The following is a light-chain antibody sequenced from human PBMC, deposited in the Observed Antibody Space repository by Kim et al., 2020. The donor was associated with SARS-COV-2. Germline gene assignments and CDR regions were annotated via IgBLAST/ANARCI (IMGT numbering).Light chain of an antibody. CDR2: AAS. CDR3: QQSYIYPYT. J-gene: IGKJ2*01. CDR1: QSISTY. V-gene: IGKV1-39*01. Sequence: SASVGDRVIITCQASQSISTYLNWYQQKPGKAPELLIYAASSLQSGVPSRFSCSGSGTDFTLTISSLQPEDFAGYYCQQSYIYPYTFGQGTKLEI.